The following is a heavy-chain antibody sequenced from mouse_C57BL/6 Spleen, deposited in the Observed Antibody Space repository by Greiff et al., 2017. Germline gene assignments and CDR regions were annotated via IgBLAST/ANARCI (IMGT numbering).Heavy chain of an antibody. CDR2: IDPENGDT. V-gene: IGHV14-4*01. J-gene: IGHJ1*03. CDR3: TTGGGSSYWYFDV. D-gene: IGHD1-1*01. CDR1: GFNIKDDY. Sequence: EVQLVESGAELVRPGASVKLSCTASGFNIKDDYMHWVKQRPEQGLEWIGWIDPENGDTEYASKFQGKATITADTSSNTAYLQLSSLTSEDTAVYYCTTGGGSSYWYFDVWGTGTTVTVSS.